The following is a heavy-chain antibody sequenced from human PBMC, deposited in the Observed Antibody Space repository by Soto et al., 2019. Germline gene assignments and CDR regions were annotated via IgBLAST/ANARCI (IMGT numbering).Heavy chain of an antibody. D-gene: IGHD1-26*01. Sequence: QVQLVESGGGVVQPGRSLRLSCAASGFTFSTYGMHWVRHAPGKGLEWVAVISYDGSNKYYADSVKGRFTISRDNSMHTLYLQMNSLRAEDTAVYYCAKGWEMATSPFDYWGQGNLVNVSS. CDR3: AKGWEMATSPFDY. V-gene: IGHV3-30*18. J-gene: IGHJ4*02. CDR2: ISYDGSNK. CDR1: GFTFSTYG.